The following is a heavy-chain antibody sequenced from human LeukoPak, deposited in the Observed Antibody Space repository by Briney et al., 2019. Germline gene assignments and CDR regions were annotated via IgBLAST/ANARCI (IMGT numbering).Heavy chain of an antibody. CDR3: ARDSSPSLQYLDY. D-gene: IGHD4-11*01. V-gene: IGHV3-7*01. J-gene: IGHJ4*02. CDR2: INEDGSEK. Sequence: PSETLSLTCTVSGGFISSSTYYWGWIRQPPGKGLEWVANINEDGSEKYYVDSVKGRFTISRDNTKNSLYLQVNSLRAEDTALYYCARDSSPSLQYLDYWGQGTLVTVSS. CDR1: GGFISSSTYY.